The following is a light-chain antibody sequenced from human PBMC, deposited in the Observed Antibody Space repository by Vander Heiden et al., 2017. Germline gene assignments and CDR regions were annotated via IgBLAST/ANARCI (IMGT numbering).Light chain of an antibody. Sequence: QLVLTKSPSASASLGASVKLTCTLSSGHSSYPIAWHHHKPAKAPRYLMSVNCNGSNTKGYGSPDRLSGSSSGAIRYRINSSPQSDDEADYYCQTWGTGFQEVFGAGTKLTVL. CDR1: SGHSSYP. V-gene: IGLV4-69*01. CDR3: QTWGTGFQEV. J-gene: IGLJ3*02. CDR2: VNCNGSN.